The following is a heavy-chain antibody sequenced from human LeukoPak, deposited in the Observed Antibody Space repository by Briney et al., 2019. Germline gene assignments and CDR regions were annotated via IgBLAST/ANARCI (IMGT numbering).Heavy chain of an antibody. D-gene: IGHD4-17*01. Sequence: PSETLSLTCTVSGGSISSGSYYWSWIRQPAGKGLEWIGHIYTSGSTNYNPSLKSRVTISVDTSKNHFSLKLSSVTAADTAVYYCARITVTTELWGQGTLVTVSS. V-gene: IGHV4-61*09. CDR3: ARITVTTEL. CDR2: IYTSGST. J-gene: IGHJ4*02. CDR1: GGSISSGSYY.